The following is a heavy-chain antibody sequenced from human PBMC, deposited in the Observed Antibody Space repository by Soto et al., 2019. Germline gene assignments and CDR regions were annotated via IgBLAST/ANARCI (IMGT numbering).Heavy chain of an antibody. J-gene: IGHJ4*02. V-gene: IGHV1-69*13. CDR1: GGTFSSYA. Sequence: ASVKVSCKASGGTFSSYAISWVLQAPGQGLEWMGGIIPIFGTANYAQKFQGRVTITADESTSTAYMELSSLRAEDTAVYYCAKVKNRYYGSGSYYNYNDYWGQGTLVTVSS. CDR2: IIPIFGTA. CDR3: AKVKNRYYGSGSYYNYNDY. D-gene: IGHD3-10*01.